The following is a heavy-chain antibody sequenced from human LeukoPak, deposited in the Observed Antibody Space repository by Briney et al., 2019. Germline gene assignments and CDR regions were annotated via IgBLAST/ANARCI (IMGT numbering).Heavy chain of an antibody. D-gene: IGHD1-14*01. CDR2: MNQDGTET. CDR3: ARDSYRALEY. V-gene: IGHV3-7*01. CDR1: GFIFSTQW. Sequence: PGGSLRLSCAASGFIFSTQWMNWVRQAPGKGLEWVAHMNQDGTETYYADSVKGRFTISRDNAKSSLYLQMNGLRADDTAVYSSARDSYRALEYWGQGALVTVSS. J-gene: IGHJ4*02.